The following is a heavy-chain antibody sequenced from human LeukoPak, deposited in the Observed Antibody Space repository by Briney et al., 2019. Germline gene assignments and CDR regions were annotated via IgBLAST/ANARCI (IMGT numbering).Heavy chain of an antibody. Sequence: GESLKISCKGSGYSFTSYWIGWVRQMPGKGLEWMGIIYPGDSDTRFNPSFQGQVTISADKSISTAYLQWSSLKASDTAMYYCARLVEYSSSSGYFDFWGQGTLVTVSS. D-gene: IGHD6-6*01. CDR2: IYPGDSDT. CDR3: ARLVEYSSSSGYFDF. J-gene: IGHJ4*02. CDR1: GYSFTSYW. V-gene: IGHV5-51*01.